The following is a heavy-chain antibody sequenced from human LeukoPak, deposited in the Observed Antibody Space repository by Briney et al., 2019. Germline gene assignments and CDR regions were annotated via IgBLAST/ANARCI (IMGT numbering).Heavy chain of an antibody. Sequence: GGSQRLSCAASGFIFSSYAMSWVRQAPGKGLEWVSAISGSGGSTYYADSVKGRFTISRDNSKNTLYLQVNSLRAEDTAVYYCAKGETVTTTSFDYWGQGTLVTASS. D-gene: IGHD4-17*01. CDR1: GFIFSSYA. CDR2: ISGSGGST. J-gene: IGHJ4*02. V-gene: IGHV3-23*01. CDR3: AKGETVTTTSFDY.